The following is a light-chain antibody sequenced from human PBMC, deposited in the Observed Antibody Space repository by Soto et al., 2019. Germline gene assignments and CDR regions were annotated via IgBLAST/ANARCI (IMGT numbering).Light chain of an antibody. J-gene: IGLJ1*01. V-gene: IGLV2-14*01. CDR3: SSYTSSSTLGGYV. Sequence: QSALTQPASVSGSPGQSITISCTGTSSDVGGYNYVSWYQQHPGKAPKLMIYDVSNRPSGVSNRFSGSKSGNTASLTISGLQAEDEADYYCSSYTSSSTLGGYVFGTGTKLTV. CDR1: SSDVGGYNY. CDR2: DVS.